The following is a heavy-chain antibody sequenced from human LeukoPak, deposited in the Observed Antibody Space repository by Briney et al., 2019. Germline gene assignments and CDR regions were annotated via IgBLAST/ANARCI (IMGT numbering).Heavy chain of an antibody. Sequence: GGSLRLSCAASGFTFNSYSMNWVRQAPGKGLEWVSSISSSSSYIYYADSVKGRFTISRDNAKNSLYLQMNSLRAEDTAVYYCARPLVYYDSSGYYPLDYWGQGTLVTVSS. CDR2: ISSSSSYI. D-gene: IGHD3-22*01. CDR1: GFTFNSYS. CDR3: ARPLVYYDSSGYYPLDY. V-gene: IGHV3-21*01. J-gene: IGHJ4*02.